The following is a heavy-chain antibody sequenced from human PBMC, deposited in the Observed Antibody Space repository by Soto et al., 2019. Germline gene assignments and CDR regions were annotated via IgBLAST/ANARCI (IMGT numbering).Heavy chain of an antibody. D-gene: IGHD5-18*01. CDR1: GFTVNSNY. CDR2: IYSGGST. Sequence: GGSLRLSCAASGFTVNSNYMSWVRQAPGKGLEWVSVIYSGGSTYYADSVKGRFTISRDNSKNTLYLQMNSLRAEDTAVYYCARSGYSYGPFDYWGQGTLVTVSS. J-gene: IGHJ4*02. V-gene: IGHV3-53*01. CDR3: ARSGYSYGPFDY.